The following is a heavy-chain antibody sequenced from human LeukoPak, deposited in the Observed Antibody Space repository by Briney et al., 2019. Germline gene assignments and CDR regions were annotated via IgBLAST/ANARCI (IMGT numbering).Heavy chain of an antibody. CDR2: IKQDGTEE. J-gene: IGHJ4*02. CDR1: GFSFNNYA. D-gene: IGHD2-2*01. Sequence: PGGSLRLSCAASGFSFNNYAMHWVRRAPGKGLEWVANIKQDGTEEYYVDSVRGRFSISKDNAKNSLYLQMNSLRAEDTAVYYCARDPCHGALDYWGQGALVTVSS. CDR3: ARDPCHGALDY. V-gene: IGHV3-7*03.